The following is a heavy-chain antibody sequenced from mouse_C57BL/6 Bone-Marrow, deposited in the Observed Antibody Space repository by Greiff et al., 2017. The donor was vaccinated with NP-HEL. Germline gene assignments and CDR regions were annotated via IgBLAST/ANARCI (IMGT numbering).Heavy chain of an antibody. CDR1: GFTFSDYG. D-gene: IGHD2-5*01. Sequence: EVMLVESGGGLVKPGGSLKLSCAASGFTFSDYGMHWVRQAPEKGLEWVAYISSGSSTIYYADTVKGRFTISRDNAKNTLFLQMTSLRSEDTAMYYCARRGICSNYFYYYAMDYWGQGTSVTVSS. CDR2: ISSGSSTI. V-gene: IGHV5-17*01. CDR3: ARRGICSNYFYYYAMDY. J-gene: IGHJ4*01.